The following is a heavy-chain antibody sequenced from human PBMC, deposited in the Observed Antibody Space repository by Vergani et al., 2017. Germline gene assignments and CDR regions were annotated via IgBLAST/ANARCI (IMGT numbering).Heavy chain of an antibody. V-gene: IGHV7-4-1*02. CDR2: INTNSGNP. CDR1: GYTFTNYP. D-gene: IGHD6-19*01. CDR3: ARGRQWRLTEYLYGMDV. Sequence: QVQLLQSGSELKKPGASVRISCEASGYTFTNYPLIWVRQVPGQGLEFMGWINTNSGNPTYAPGFTGRFVFSLDTSVSTAYLQISGLKAEDSAVYYCARGRQWRLTEYLYGMDVWGQGTTVTVSS. J-gene: IGHJ6*02.